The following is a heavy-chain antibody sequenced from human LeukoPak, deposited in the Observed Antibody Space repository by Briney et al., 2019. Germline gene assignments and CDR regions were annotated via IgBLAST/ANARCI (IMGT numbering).Heavy chain of an antibody. CDR1: GGSFSGYY. D-gene: IGHD2-15*01. CDR2: INHSGST. V-gene: IGHV4-34*01. J-gene: IGHJ4*02. Sequence: PSETLSLTCAVYGGSFSGYYWSWIRQPPGKGLEWIGEINHSGSTNYNPSLKSRVTISVDTSKNQFSLKLSSVTAADTAVYYCARDLDIVVVVELPGDYWGQGTLVTVSS. CDR3: ARDLDIVVVVELPGDY.